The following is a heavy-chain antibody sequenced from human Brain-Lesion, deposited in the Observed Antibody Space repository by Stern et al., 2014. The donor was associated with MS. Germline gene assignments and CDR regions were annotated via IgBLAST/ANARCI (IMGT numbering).Heavy chain of an antibody. V-gene: IGHV4-39*01. J-gene: IGHJ5*02. CDR1: GGSVSSTSYA. CDR3: AGEEDIRYCSGGSCTGNWFDP. Sequence: VQLVESGPGLVKPSETLSLTCTVAGGSVSSTSYAWAWLRQPPGQGLEWIGTIYFSGNTYYSPSLQSRLTISLDTSKHPFSLQRRSVTAADTAVYYCAGEEDIRYCSGGSCTGNWFDPWGQGTLVTVSS. CDR2: IYFSGNT. D-gene: IGHD2-15*01.